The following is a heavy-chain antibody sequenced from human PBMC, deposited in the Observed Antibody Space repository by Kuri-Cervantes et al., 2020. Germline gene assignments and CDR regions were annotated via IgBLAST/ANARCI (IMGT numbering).Heavy chain of an antibody. D-gene: IGHD1-14*01. CDR2: VSPYNGDT. Sequence: ASVKVSCKASGYTFTSYCMHWARQAPGQGLEWMGWVSPYNGDTNYAQKFQGRVIMTTDTSTTTAYMELRSLTSDDTAVYYCARDPGVGTIDYWGQGTLVTVSS. J-gene: IGHJ4*02. V-gene: IGHV1-18*04. CDR1: GYTFTSYC. CDR3: ARDPGVGTIDY.